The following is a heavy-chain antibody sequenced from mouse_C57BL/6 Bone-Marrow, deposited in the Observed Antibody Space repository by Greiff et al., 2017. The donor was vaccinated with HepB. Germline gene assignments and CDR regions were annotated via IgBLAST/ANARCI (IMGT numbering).Heavy chain of an antibody. J-gene: IGHJ3*01. V-gene: IGHV5-12*01. CDR3: ARAPLAY. CDR1: GFTFSDYY. Sequence: EVKVEESGGGLVQPGGSLKLSCAASGFTFSDYYMYWVRQTPEKRLEWVAYISNGGGSTYYPDTVKGRFTFSRDNAKNTLYLQMSRLKSEDTAIYYCARAPLAYWGQGTLVTVSA. CDR2: ISNGGGST.